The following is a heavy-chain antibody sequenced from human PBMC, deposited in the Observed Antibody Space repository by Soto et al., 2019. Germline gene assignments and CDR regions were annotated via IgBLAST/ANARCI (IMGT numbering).Heavy chain of an antibody. CDR3: ERAAPGYCSSTSCHAHIDY. Sequence: GGSLRLSCAASGFTFSSYDMHWVRQATGKGLEWVSAIGTAGDTDYPGSVKGRFTISRENAKNSFNHQMNSLRAGDTAGNNGERAAPGYCSSTSCHAHIDYWGQGIWVTVSS. CDR2: IGTAGDT. CDR1: GFTFSSYD. J-gene: IGHJ4*02. V-gene: IGHV3-13*01. D-gene: IGHD2-2*01.